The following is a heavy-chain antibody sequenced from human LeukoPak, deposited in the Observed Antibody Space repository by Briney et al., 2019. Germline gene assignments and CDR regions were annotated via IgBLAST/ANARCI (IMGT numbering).Heavy chain of an antibody. Sequence: PGESLRLSCAASGFTFDDYAMHWVRQAPGKGLEWVSLIGGDGSSTYYADSVKGRFTISRDNSKNSLYLQMNSLRTEDTALYYCAKDKRRDGYASFDYWGQGTLVTVSS. V-gene: IGHV3-43*02. CDR1: GFTFDDYA. J-gene: IGHJ4*02. D-gene: IGHD5-24*01. CDR3: AKDKRRDGYASFDY. CDR2: IGGDGSST.